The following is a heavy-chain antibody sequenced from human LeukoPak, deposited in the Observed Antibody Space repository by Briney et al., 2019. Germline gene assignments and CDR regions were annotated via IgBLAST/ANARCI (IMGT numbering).Heavy chain of an antibody. D-gene: IGHD2-21*02. J-gene: IGHJ5*02. Sequence: PSETLSLTCTVSGGSISSSSYYLGWIRQPPGKGLEWIGSIYYSGSTYYNPSLKSRVTISVDTSKNQFSLKLSSVTAADTAVYYCARPAGRAYCGGDCVRHWFDPWGQGTLVTVSS. CDR3: ARPAGRAYCGGDCVRHWFDP. CDR1: GGSISSSSYY. CDR2: IYYSGST. V-gene: IGHV4-39*01.